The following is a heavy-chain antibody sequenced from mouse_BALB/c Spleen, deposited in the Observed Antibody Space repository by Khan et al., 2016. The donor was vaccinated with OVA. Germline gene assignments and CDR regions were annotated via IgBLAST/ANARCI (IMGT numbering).Heavy chain of an antibody. CDR1: GFSLTGYG. CDR2: IWGDGST. CDR3: ARAYYANYREAMDY. J-gene: IGHJ4*01. V-gene: IGHV2-6-7*01. D-gene: IGHD2-10*01. Sequence: QVQLKESGPGLVAPPQSLSITCTVSGFSLTGYGVNWVRQPPGKGLEWLGMIWGDGSTDYNSALKYRLSITQDNSKSQVFLKMNSLQTDDTARYYCARAYYANYREAMDYWGQGTSVTVSS.